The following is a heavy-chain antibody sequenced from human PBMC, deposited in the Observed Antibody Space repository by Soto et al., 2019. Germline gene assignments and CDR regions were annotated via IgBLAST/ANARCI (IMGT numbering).Heavy chain of an antibody. CDR3: ARGSIGSRVFDP. CDR1: GYSFTSYW. V-gene: IGHV5-10-1*01. CDR2: IDPSDSYT. Sequence: VESVKISCNGSGYSFTSYWISWVRQMPGKGLEWMGRIDPSDSYTNHSPSFQGHVTISADKSISTAYLQWSSLKASDTAMYYCARGSIGSRVFDPWGQGTLVTVSS. D-gene: IGHD6-13*01. J-gene: IGHJ5*02.